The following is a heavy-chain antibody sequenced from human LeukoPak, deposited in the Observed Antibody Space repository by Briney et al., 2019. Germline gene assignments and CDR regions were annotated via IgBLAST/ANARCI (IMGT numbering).Heavy chain of an antibody. CDR1: VGSFSGSYY. V-gene: IGHV4-39*07. J-gene: IGHJ3*02. CDR2: LYSGGRI. CDR3: ARAPWAYGNYVHAFDI. Sequence: PSETLSLTCSVSVGSFSGSYYWVWIRQPPGKGLEWIGSLYSGGRIYYNPSLMSRVTTSVDTSENLFSLKLTSVTAADTAVYYCARAPWAYGNYVHAFDIWGQGTMVTVSS. D-gene: IGHD4-11*01.